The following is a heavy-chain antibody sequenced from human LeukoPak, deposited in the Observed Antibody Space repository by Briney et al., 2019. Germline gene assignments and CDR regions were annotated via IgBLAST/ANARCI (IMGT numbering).Heavy chain of an antibody. Sequence: GGSLTLSCAASGFTFRSYEMNWVRQAPGKGLEWVSYISTSGRTIYYADSVKGRFTISRDNAKNSLYLQMNSLRAEDTALYYCTRASWGAFDIWGQGTMVPVSS. CDR2: ISTSGRTI. CDR3: TRASWGAFDI. V-gene: IGHV3-48*03. CDR1: GFTFRSYE. D-gene: IGHD3-16*01. J-gene: IGHJ3*02.